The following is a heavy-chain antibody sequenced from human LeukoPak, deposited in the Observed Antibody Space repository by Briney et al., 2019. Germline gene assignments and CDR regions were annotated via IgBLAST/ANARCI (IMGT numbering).Heavy chain of an antibody. CDR3: ARERGHTSGRRELDY. Sequence: SETLSLTCTVSGDSISSYFWDWIRQPAGKGLEWIGRIYTSGSTNYNPSLKSRVTMSVDTSKNQFSLKLNSVTAADSALYYCARERGHTSGRRELDYWGQGTLVTVSS. J-gene: IGHJ4*02. V-gene: IGHV4-4*07. CDR1: GDSISSYF. CDR2: IYTSGST. D-gene: IGHD6-19*01.